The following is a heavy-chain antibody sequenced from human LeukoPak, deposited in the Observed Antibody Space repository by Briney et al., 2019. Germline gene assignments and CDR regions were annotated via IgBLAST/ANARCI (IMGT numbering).Heavy chain of an antibody. CDR2: ISGSGGST. CDR3: ARDPTIVVVPAATHYEDY. Sequence: GGSLRLSCAASGFTFSSYGMSWVRLAPGKGLEWVSAISGSGGSTYYADSVKGRFTISRDNSKNTLYLQMNSLRAEDTAVYYCARDPTIVVVPAATHYEDYWGQGTLVTVSS. V-gene: IGHV3-23*01. J-gene: IGHJ4*02. CDR1: GFTFSSYG. D-gene: IGHD2-2*01.